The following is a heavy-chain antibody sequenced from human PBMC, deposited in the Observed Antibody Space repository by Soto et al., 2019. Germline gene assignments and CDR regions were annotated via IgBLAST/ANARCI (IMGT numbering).Heavy chain of an antibody. V-gene: IGHV3-23*01. CDR3: AKGPGMYSDFDY. D-gene: IGHD2-8*01. CDR2: ISGSDGST. J-gene: IGHJ4*02. CDR1: GFTFRSYA. Sequence: EVQMLESGGGLVQPGGSLRLSCAASGFTFRSYAMSWVRQAPGKGLDWVSAISGSDGSTYYADSVNGRFTISRDDYRNTFHLQMTSLRAEDTAIFYCAKGPGMYSDFDYWGEGTLVTVSS.